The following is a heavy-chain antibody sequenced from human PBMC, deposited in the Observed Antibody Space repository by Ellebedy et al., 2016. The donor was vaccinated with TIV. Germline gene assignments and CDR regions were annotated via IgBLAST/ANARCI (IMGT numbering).Heavy chain of an antibody. Sequence: GGSLRLXXAASGFTFSSYAMHWVRQAPGKGLEWVAVISYDGSNKYYADSVKGRFTISRDNSKNTLYLQMNSLRAEDTAVYYCARDGGYWSFPHYYFDYWGQGTLVTVSS. CDR2: ISYDGSNK. CDR1: GFTFSSYA. V-gene: IGHV3-30-3*01. J-gene: IGHJ4*02. CDR3: ARDGGYWSFPHYYFDY. D-gene: IGHD3-10*01.